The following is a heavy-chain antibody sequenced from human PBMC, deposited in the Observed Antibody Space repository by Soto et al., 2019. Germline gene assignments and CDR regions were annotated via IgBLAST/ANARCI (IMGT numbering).Heavy chain of an antibody. D-gene: IGHD6-13*01. CDR3: TRDGRGSSWFWGDHYYMDV. Sequence: GGSLRLSCTASGFTFGDYAMSWFRQAPGKGLEWVGFIRSKAYGGTTEYAASVKGRFTISRDDSKSIAYLQMNSLKTEDTAVYYCTRDGRGSSWFWGDHYYMDVWGKGTTVTVSS. V-gene: IGHV3-49*03. CDR2: IRSKAYGGTT. J-gene: IGHJ6*03. CDR1: GFTFGDYA.